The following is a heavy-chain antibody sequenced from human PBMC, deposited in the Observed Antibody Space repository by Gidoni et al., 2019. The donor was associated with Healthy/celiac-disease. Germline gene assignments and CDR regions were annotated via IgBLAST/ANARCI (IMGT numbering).Heavy chain of an antibody. D-gene: IGHD1-26*01. Sequence: QLQLQESGPGLVKPSETLSLTCTVSGGSISSSSYYWGWIRQPPGKGLEWIGSIYYSGSTYYNPSLKSRVTISVDTSKNQFSLKLSSVTAADTAVYYCARPRGVWELGWFDPWGQGTLVTVSS. CDR2: IYYSGST. CDR1: GGSISSSSYY. V-gene: IGHV4-39*01. J-gene: IGHJ5*02. CDR3: ARPRGVWELGWFDP.